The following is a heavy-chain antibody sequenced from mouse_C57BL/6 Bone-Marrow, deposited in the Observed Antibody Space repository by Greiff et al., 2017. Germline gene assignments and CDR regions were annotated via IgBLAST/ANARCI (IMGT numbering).Heavy chain of an antibody. CDR3: VGSAKRTYDFDY. J-gene: IGHJ2*01. CDR2: IRSKSNNYAT. Sequence: EVKVVESGGGLVQPKGSLKLSCAASGFSFNTYAMNWVRQAPGQGLEWVARIRSKSNNYATYYADSVKDRFTISRDDSESKLYLQMNNLKTEDTAMDYCVGSAKRTYDFDYWGQGTTLTVSS. V-gene: IGHV10-1*01. CDR1: GFSFNTYA. D-gene: IGHD1-3*01.